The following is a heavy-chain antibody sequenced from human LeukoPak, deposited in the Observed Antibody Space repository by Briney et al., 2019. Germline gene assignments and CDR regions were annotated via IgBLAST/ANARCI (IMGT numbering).Heavy chain of an antibody. V-gene: IGHV4-34*01. Sequence: SETLSLTCAVYGGSFSGYYWSWIRQPPGKGLEWIGEINHSGSTNYNPSLKSRVTISVDTSKNQFSLKLSSVTAADTAVYYCARGRVLWFGEQKVWFDPWGQGTLVTVSS. CDR2: INHSGST. D-gene: IGHD3-10*01. CDR3: ARGRVLWFGEQKVWFDP. CDR1: GGSFSGYY. J-gene: IGHJ5*02.